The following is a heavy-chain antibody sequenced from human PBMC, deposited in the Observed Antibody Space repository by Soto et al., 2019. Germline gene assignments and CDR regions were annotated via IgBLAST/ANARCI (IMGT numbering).Heavy chain of an antibody. CDR3: ARGDSTDCSNGVCSFFYNHDMDV. J-gene: IGHJ6*02. CDR2: INPKSGGT. Sequence: VNVSCKASGYSFTDYRIHWLPQAPGQELEWLGRINPKSGGTSTAQKFQGWVTMTTDTSISTASMELTRLTSDDTAIYYCARGDSTDCSNGVCSFFYNHDMDVWGQGTTVTVSS. V-gene: IGHV1-2*04. CDR1: GYSFTDYR. D-gene: IGHD2-8*01.